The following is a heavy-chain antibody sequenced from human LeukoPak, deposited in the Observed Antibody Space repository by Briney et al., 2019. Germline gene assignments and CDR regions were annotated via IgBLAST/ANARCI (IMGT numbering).Heavy chain of an antibody. CDR1: GGSFSGYY. CDR2: INHSGST. Sequence: SETLPLTCAVYGGSFSGYYWSWIREPPGMGLEWIGEINHSGSTNYNPSLKSRVTISVDTSKNQFSLKLSSVTAADTAVYYCARFPGYSSSHHDYWGQGTLVTVSS. V-gene: IGHV4-34*01. CDR3: ARFPGYSSSHHDY. J-gene: IGHJ4*02. D-gene: IGHD6-13*01.